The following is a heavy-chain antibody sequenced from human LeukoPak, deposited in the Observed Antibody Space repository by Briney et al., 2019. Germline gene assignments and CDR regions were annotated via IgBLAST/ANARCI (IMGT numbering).Heavy chain of an antibody. D-gene: IGHD3-10*01. CDR3: ARQSRDGSKTRGYYFDY. J-gene: IGHJ4*02. CDR1: GYTCTGYY. Sequence: GASVKVSCKASGYTCTGYYMHWVRQMPGKGLESMGIIYPADSDTTYSPSFQGQVTISADKSISTVYLQWSSLKASDTAMYYCARQSRDGSKTRGYYFDYWGPGTQVTVSS. CDR2: IYPADSDT. V-gene: IGHV5-51*01.